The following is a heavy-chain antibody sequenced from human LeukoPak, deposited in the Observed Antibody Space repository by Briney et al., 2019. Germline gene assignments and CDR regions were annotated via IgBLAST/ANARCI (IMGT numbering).Heavy chain of an antibody. J-gene: IGHJ2*01. CDR3: AKDLNKLGYWYFDL. V-gene: IGHV3-23*01. CDR1: GFTFSSYA. Sequence: GRSLRLSCAASGFTFSSYAMSWVRQAPGKGLEWVSAISGSGGRTYYADSVKGRFTISRDNSKNTLYLQMNSLRAEDTAVYYCAKDLNKLGYWYFDLWGRGTLVTVSS. D-gene: IGHD7-27*01. CDR2: ISGSGGRT.